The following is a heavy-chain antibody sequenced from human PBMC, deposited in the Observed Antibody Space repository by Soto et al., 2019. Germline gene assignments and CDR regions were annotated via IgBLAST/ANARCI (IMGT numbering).Heavy chain of an antibody. Sequence: QVQLVQSGAEVKKPGSSVKVSCKASGGTFSSYAISWVRQAPGQGLEWMGGIIPIFGTANYAQKFQGRVTITVDEPTNTAYMELSSLRPEDTAVYYCARVGGYSSGWDWYFDLWGRGTLVTVSS. D-gene: IGHD6-19*01. V-gene: IGHV1-69*01. CDR3: ARVGGYSSGWDWYFDL. CDR2: IIPIFGTA. J-gene: IGHJ2*01. CDR1: GGTFSSYA.